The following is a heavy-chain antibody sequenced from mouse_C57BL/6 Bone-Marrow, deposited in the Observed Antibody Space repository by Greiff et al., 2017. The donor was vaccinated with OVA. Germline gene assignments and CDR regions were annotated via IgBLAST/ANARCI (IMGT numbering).Heavy chain of an antibody. CDR1: GYPFTSYG. CDR2: IYIGNGYT. V-gene: IGHV1-58*01. CDR3: ARRGLVLAMDD. J-gene: IGHJ4*01. D-gene: IGHD3-3*01. Sequence: VQLQQSGAELVRPGSSVKMSCKTSGYPFTSYGINWVKQRPGQGLEWIGYIYIGNGYTESNEKFKGKATLTSDTSSSTAYMQLSSLTSEDAAIDFCARRGLVLAMDDWGKGTSVTVSS.